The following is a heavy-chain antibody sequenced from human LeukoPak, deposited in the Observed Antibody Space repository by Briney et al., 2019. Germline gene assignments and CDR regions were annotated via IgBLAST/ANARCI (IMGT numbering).Heavy chain of an antibody. Sequence: GGSLRLSCAASGFTFTSYGISWVRQAPGKGLEWVSTISGSGGSRHYADFVKGRFTISRDNFKNTVSLQMNSLRAEDTAVYYCAKDLPDYGDYEVGYWGQGTLVTVSS. CDR2: ISGSGGSR. J-gene: IGHJ4*02. CDR3: AKDLPDYGDYEVGY. D-gene: IGHD4-17*01. CDR1: GFTFTSYG. V-gene: IGHV3-23*01.